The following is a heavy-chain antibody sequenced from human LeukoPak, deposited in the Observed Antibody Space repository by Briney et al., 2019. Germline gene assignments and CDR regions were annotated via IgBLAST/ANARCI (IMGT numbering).Heavy chain of an antibody. Sequence: GASVKVSCKASGYTFTSYDINWERQATGQGLEWMGWMNPNSGNTGYAQKFQGRVTMTRNTSISTAYMELSSLRSEDTAVYYCVMAYYDSSGYYPQARLDYWGQGTLVTVSS. CDR1: GYTFTSYD. J-gene: IGHJ4*02. CDR2: MNPNSGNT. V-gene: IGHV1-8*01. CDR3: VMAYYDSSGYYPQARLDY. D-gene: IGHD3-22*01.